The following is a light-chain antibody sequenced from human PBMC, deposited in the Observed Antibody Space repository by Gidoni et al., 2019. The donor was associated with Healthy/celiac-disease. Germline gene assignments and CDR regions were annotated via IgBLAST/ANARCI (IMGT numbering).Light chain of an antibody. CDR1: QSVSSSY. CDR2: GAS. CDR3: QQYCSSALT. V-gene: IGKV3-20*01. J-gene: IGKJ4*01. Sequence: EIVLTQSPGTLSLSPGERATLSCRSSQSVSSSYLAWSQQTPGQAPRLLIYGASSRATGIPDRFIGRVSGTDFTLTTSRLEPEDFAVYYCQQYCSSALTFGGGTQVEIK.